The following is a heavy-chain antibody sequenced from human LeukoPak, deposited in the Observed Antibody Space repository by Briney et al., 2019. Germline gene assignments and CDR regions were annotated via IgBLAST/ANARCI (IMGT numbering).Heavy chain of an antibody. D-gene: IGHD3-16*02. V-gene: IGHV3-23*01. CDR3: AKVNDYIWGSYRHNWFDP. CDR1: GFTFSSYA. CDR2: ISGSGGST. Sequence: GGSLRLSRAASGFTFSSYAMSWVRQAPGKGLEWVSAISGSGGSTYYADSVKGRFTISRDNSKNTLYLQMNSLRAEDTAVYYCAKVNDYIWGSYRHNWFDPWGQGTLVTVSS. J-gene: IGHJ5*02.